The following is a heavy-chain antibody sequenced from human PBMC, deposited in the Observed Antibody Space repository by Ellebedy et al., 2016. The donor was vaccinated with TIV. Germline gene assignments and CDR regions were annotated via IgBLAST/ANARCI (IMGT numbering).Heavy chain of an antibody. CDR1: GFTFSSYG. Sequence: GESLKISCAASGFTFSSYGMHWVRQAPGKGLEWVAVIWYDGSYQYYADSVKGRFTISRDNSKNTLYLQMNSLRAEDTAVYYCARSGEDYYDSSGYDFSPDYWGQGTLVTVSS. CDR3: ARSGEDYYDSSGYDFSPDY. V-gene: IGHV3-33*01. CDR2: IWYDGSYQ. J-gene: IGHJ4*02. D-gene: IGHD3-22*01.